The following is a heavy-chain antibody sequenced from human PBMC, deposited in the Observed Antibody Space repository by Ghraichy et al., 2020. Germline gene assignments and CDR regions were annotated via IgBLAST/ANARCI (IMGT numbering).Heavy chain of an antibody. D-gene: IGHD5-24*01. CDR2: IRQDGSSK. V-gene: IGHV3-7*04. CDR1: GFNFSSNW. CDR3: ARAADGYQ. Sequence: GGSLRLSCSASGFNFSSNWMSWVRQAPGKGLEWVANIRQDGSSKYYVESARGRFTISRDNAKSPLYLQMNSLRADDTGVYYCARAADGYQWGRGTLVTVTS. J-gene: IGHJ4*02.